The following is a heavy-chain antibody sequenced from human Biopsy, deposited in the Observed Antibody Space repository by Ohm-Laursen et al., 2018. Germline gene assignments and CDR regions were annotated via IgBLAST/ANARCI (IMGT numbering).Heavy chain of an antibody. CDR3: ARERDP. CDR1: GYTFTTYD. Sequence: ASVKVSCKASGYTFTTYDITWVRQATGQGPEWMGWMNPISGNTGYAHKFRGRVTMTSDSSISTAYMELSRLTSDDTAVYYCARERDPWGQGTLVTVSS. J-gene: IGHJ5*02. V-gene: IGHV1-8*01. CDR2: MNPISGNT.